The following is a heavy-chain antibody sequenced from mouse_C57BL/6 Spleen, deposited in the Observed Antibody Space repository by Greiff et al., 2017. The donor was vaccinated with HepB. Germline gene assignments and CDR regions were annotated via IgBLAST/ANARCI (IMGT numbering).Heavy chain of an antibody. CDR2: ISSGGSYT. CDR3: ARHTMITTAKAWFAY. D-gene: IGHD2-4*01. V-gene: IGHV5-6*02. Sequence: DVKLVESGGDLVKPGGSLKLSCAASGFTFSSYGMSWVRQTPDKRLEWVATISSGGSYTYYPDSVKGRFTISRDNAKNTLYLQMSSLKSEDTAMYYCARHTMITTAKAWFAYWGQGTLVTVSA. J-gene: IGHJ3*01. CDR1: GFTFSSYG.